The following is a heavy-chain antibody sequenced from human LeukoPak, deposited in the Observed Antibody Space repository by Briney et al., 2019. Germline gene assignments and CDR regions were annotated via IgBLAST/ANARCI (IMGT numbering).Heavy chain of an antibody. Sequence: PGGSLRLSCAASGFTFSSYWMRWVSQAPGKGLEWVANIKQEGSEKYYVDSVKGRFTISRDNAKNSLYLQMNSLRAEDTAVYYCARDGFYCSGGSCYSDYWGQGTLVTVSS. D-gene: IGHD2-15*01. V-gene: IGHV3-7*01. J-gene: IGHJ4*02. CDR3: ARDGFYCSGGSCYSDY. CDR2: IKQEGSEK. CDR1: GFTFSSYW.